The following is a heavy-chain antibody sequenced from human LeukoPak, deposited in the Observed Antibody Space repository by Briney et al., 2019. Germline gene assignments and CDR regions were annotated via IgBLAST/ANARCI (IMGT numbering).Heavy chain of an antibody. Sequence: PSETLSLTCTVSGGSISGFYWNWVRQPPGKGLEWIGYIYYTGSTNYNPSLKSRVTISVDTSKSQSSLKLTSVTAADTAVYYCARRGASGTIDYWGQGTLVTVTS. CDR2: IYYTGST. V-gene: IGHV4-59*08. J-gene: IGHJ4*02. D-gene: IGHD1-1*01. CDR1: GGSISGFY. CDR3: ARRGASGTIDY.